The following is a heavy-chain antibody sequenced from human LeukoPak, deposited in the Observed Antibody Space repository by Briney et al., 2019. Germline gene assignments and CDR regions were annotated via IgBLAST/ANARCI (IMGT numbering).Heavy chain of an antibody. J-gene: IGHJ6*03. CDR3: ARDKGGLGRGYYYMDV. V-gene: IGHV4-34*01. D-gene: IGHD3/OR15-3a*01. Sequence: SETLSLTCAVYGGSFSGYHWSWIRQPPGKGLEWIGEIDRYGSTNYIPSLKSRVTISLDTSKNQFSLKLSSMTAADTAVYYCARDKGGLGRGYYYMDVWGKGTTVTVSS. CDR2: IDRYGST. CDR1: GGSFSGYH.